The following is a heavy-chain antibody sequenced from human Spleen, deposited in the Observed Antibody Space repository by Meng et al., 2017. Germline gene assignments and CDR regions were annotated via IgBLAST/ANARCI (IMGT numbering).Heavy chain of an antibody. V-gene: IGHV3-48*03. J-gene: IGHJ6*02. Sequence: GGSLRLSCAASGFTFNSYEMNWVRQAPGKGLEWISYINYSGRIIYYADSVKGRFTISRDNAKNSLYLQMNSLRAEDTAVYYCARDATYSRGYDYDYGRDVWGQGTTVTVSS. CDR3: ARDATYSRGYDYDYGRDV. CDR1: GFTFNSYE. CDR2: INYSGRII. D-gene: IGHD3-10*01.